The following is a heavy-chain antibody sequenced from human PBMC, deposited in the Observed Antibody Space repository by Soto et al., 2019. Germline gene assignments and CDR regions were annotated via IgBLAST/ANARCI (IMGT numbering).Heavy chain of an antibody. J-gene: IGHJ4*02. CDR3: ARRYSYGHFDY. CDR2: IYNSGST. CDR1: GASISSSY. D-gene: IGHD5-18*01. V-gene: IGHV4-59*08. Sequence: SETLSLTCAVSGASISSSYWSWIRQPPGKGLEWIGYIYNSGSTTYNPSLKSRVTISVDTSKNQFSLKLSSVTAADTAVYYCARRYSYGHFDYWGQGTLVTVSS.